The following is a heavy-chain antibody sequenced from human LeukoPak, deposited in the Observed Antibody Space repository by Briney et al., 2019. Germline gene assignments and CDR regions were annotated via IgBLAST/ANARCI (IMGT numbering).Heavy chain of an antibody. D-gene: IGHD1-14*01. CDR3: AKDPDPPGNYSDY. CDR2: IRYDGSNK. J-gene: IGHJ4*02. CDR1: GFTFSSYG. Sequence: GGSLRLSCAASGFTFSSYGMHWVRQAPGKGLEWVAFIRYDGSNKYYADSVKGRFTISRDNSKNTLYLQMNSLRAEDTAVYYCAKDPDPPGNYSDYWGQGTLVTVSS. V-gene: IGHV3-30*02.